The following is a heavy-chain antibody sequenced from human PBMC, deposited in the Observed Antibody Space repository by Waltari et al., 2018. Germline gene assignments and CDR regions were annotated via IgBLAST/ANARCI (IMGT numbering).Heavy chain of an antibody. CDR2: ISSRLNTI. D-gene: IGHD6-6*01. J-gene: IGHJ4*02. V-gene: IGHV3-48*03. Sequence: EVQLVESGGGVVQPGGSLRLSCAASGFTFSNYEMNWVRQAPGKGLEWIASISSRLNTIYYADSVKGRFTISRDNAKNSLHLQMNSLRAEDTAVYYCATRYGSSSMDYWGQGTLVTVSS. CDR3: ATRYGSSSMDY. CDR1: GFTFSNYE.